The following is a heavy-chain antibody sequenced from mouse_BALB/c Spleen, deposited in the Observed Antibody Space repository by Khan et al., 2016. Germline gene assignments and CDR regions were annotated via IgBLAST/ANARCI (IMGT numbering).Heavy chain of an antibody. Sequence: EVQLVESGGGLVQPGGSRKLSCAASGFTFSSFGMHWVRQAPEKGLEWVAYISSGSSTIYYADTVKGRFTISRDNPKKPLILQMTSLRSEDTAMYYCARTGDWPAWFAYWGQGTLVTVSA. CDR2: ISSGSSTI. J-gene: IGHJ3*01. CDR1: GFTFSSFG. CDR3: ARTGDWPAWFAY. V-gene: IGHV5-17*02. D-gene: IGHD4-1*01.